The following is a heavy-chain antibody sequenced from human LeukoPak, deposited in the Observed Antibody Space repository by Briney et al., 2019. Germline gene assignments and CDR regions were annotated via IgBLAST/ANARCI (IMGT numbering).Heavy chain of an antibody. CDR2: ISGSGGST. J-gene: IGHJ4*02. CDR1: GFTFSSYA. Sequence: GGSLRLSCAPSGFTFSSYAMSWVRQAPGKGLEWFSAISGSGGSTYYADSVKGRFTISRDNSKNTLYLQMNSLRAEDTAVYYCAKDKLAYCSGGSCYYFDYWGQGTLVTVSS. D-gene: IGHD2-15*01. CDR3: AKDKLAYCSGGSCYYFDY. V-gene: IGHV3-23*01.